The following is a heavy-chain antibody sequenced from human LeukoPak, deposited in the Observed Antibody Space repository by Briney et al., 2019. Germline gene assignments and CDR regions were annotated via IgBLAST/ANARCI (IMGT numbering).Heavy chain of an antibody. CDR2: VSNTGRT. Sequence: SETLSLRCNVSGGSITTGSYFWSWIRQSPEKGLEWIGYVSNTGRTDYNPSLGGRVTISQDTSKNQFSLSLTSVTAAETAVYYCARAPLAGRSLLYYFDFWGQGTRVTVSS. J-gene: IGHJ4*02. CDR3: ARAPLAGRSLLYYFDF. CDR1: GGSITTGSYF. D-gene: IGHD2/OR15-2a*01. V-gene: IGHV4-61*01.